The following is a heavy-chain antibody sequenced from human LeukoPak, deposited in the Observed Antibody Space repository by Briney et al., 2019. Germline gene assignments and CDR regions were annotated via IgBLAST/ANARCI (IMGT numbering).Heavy chain of an antibody. CDR3: ARGLEDYNQLLLYYFDY. Sequence: SETLSLTCAVYGGSFSVYYWSWIRQSPGKGLEWIGKIYHGGSTKYNPSLKSRVTMSVATSKNQFSLNLSSVTAADTAVYYCARGLEDYNQLLLYYFDYWGQGTLVSVSS. J-gene: IGHJ4*02. CDR1: GGSFSVYY. D-gene: IGHD2-2*01. CDR2: IYHGGST. V-gene: IGHV4-34*01.